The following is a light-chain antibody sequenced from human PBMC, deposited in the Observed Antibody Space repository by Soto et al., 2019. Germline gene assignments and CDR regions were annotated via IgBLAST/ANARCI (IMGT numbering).Light chain of an antibody. Sequence: ASQSISSWLAWYQQKPGKVPKLLIYKASSLESGVLSRFSRSGSETECTRSRHCRQPADFTTYHSQHYNSYSEAFGGGTKVDIK. CDR3: QHYNSYSEA. CDR2: KAS. J-gene: IGKJ4*02. CDR1: QSISSW. V-gene: IGKV1-5*03.